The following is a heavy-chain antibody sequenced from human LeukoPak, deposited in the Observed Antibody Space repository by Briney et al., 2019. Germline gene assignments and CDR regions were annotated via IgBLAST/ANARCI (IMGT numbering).Heavy chain of an antibody. Sequence: PSETLSLTCAVYGGSFSGYYWSWIRQPPGQGLEWIGEINHRGGTNYNPSLKSRVTISVDTSKNQFSLKLSSVTAADTAVYYCALDISIWYGVLWGQGTLVTVSS. CDR3: ALDISIWYGVL. J-gene: IGHJ4*02. V-gene: IGHV4-34*01. D-gene: IGHD6-13*01. CDR2: INHRGGT. CDR1: GGSFSGYY.